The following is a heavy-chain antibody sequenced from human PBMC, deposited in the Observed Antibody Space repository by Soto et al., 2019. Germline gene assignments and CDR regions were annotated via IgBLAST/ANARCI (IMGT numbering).Heavy chain of an antibody. CDR3: ARDPGWPILNFDN. J-gene: IGHJ4*02. Sequence: PGGSLRLSCAASGFDFSSYGIHWVRQAPGKGLEWVAAASYDGSETFYADSAKGRFTVSKEISKNTVFLQMNALRHEDTAVYFCARDPGWPILNFDNWGQGTPVTVSS. CDR1: GFDFSSYG. CDR2: ASYDGSET. V-gene: IGHV3-30*03. D-gene: IGHD2-15*01.